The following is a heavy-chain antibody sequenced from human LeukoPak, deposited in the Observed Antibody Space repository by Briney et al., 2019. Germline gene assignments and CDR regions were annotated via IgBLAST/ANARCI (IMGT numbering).Heavy chain of an antibody. Sequence: SVKVSCKASGGSFSTSTISWVRQAPGQGLEWMGGIIPLFGAANYAQKFKGRAAITADKSTSTAYMELSTLRSEDTAVYYCARDNPNYGGNWFDPWGQGTMVTVSS. CDR2: IIPLFGAA. D-gene: IGHD4-23*01. V-gene: IGHV1-69*06. CDR3: ARDNPNYGGNWFDP. J-gene: IGHJ5*02. CDR1: GGSFSTST.